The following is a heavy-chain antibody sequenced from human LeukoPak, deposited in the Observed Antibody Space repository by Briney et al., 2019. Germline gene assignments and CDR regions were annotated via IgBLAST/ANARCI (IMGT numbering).Heavy chain of an antibody. CDR1: GYTFTSYY. Sequence: ASVKVSCKASGYTFTSYYMHWVRQAPGQGLEWMGIINPSGGSTSYAQKFQGRVTMTRDMSTSTVYMELSSLRSEDTAVYYCAREDRAGDYALNFDYWGQGTLVTVSS. V-gene: IGHV1-46*01. CDR3: AREDRAGDYALNFDY. CDR2: INPSGGST. D-gene: IGHD4-17*01. J-gene: IGHJ4*02.